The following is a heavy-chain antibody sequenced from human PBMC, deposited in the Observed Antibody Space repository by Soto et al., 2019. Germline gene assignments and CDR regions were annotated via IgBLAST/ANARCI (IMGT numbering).Heavy chain of an antibody. J-gene: IGHJ5*02. CDR1: GFTFSSYC. Sequence: XGALRVSCAASGFTFSSYCMSWVRQAPGKGLEWVANIKQDGSEKDYVDSVKGRFTISRDNAKNSLYLQMNSLRAEDTAVYYCARDKVLNRAYYYGSGNWFDTWGQGTLVTVSS. D-gene: IGHD3-10*01. CDR2: IKQDGSEK. CDR3: ARDKVLNRAYYYGSGNWFDT. V-gene: IGHV3-7*03.